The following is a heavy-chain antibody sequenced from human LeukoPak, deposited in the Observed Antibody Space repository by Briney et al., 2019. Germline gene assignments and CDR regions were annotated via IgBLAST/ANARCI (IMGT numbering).Heavy chain of an antibody. V-gene: IGHV4-61*02. J-gene: IGHJ4*02. D-gene: IGHD5-18*01. CDR3: ARGYSYALSTDPYYYFDY. CDR1: GGSISSGSYY. CDR2: IYTSGST. Sequence: SETLYLTCTVSGGSISSGSYYWSWLRQPAGKGLEWIGRIYTSGSTNYNPSLKSRVTISVDTSKNQFSLKLSSVTAADTAVYYCARGYSYALSTDPYYYFDYWGQGTLVTVSS.